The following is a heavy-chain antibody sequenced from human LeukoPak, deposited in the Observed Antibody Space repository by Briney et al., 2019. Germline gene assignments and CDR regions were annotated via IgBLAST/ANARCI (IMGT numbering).Heavy chain of an antibody. V-gene: IGHV1-2*02. CDR2: INPNSGGT. D-gene: IGHD3-3*01. Sequence: ASVKVSCKASGYPFSNYDINWVRQAPGQGLEWMGWINPNSGGTNYAQKFQGRVTMTRDTSISTAYMELSRLRSDDTAVYYCAISRHDFWSGSHYYYMDVWGKGTTVTVSS. J-gene: IGHJ6*03. CDR1: GYPFSNYD. CDR3: AISRHDFWSGSHYYYMDV.